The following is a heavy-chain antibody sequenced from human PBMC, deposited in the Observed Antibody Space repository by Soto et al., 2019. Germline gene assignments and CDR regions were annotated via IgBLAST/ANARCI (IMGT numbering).Heavy chain of an antibody. V-gene: IGHV3-23*01. J-gene: IGHJ4*02. CDR1: GFTFNRYG. D-gene: IGHD1-7*01. CDR3: VKLRLELLYLDS. CDR2: ISASGDNT. Sequence: GGSLRLSCAASGFTFNRYGMSWVRQAPGKGLEWVSAISASGDNTYYADSVKGRFTISRDSSNNTLYLQMNSLRADDTALYYCVKLRLELLYLDSWGLGTLVTVSS.